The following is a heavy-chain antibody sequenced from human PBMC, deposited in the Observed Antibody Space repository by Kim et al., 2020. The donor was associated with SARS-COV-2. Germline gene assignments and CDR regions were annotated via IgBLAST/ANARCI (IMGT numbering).Heavy chain of an antibody. D-gene: IGHD2-2*01. CDR3: ARDIVVVPAAMGFDY. Sequence: QKFRGRVTLTRDTSTSTVYMELRSLRSEDTAVYYCARDIVVVPAAMGFDYWGQGTLVTVSS. V-gene: IGHV1-46*01. J-gene: IGHJ4*02.